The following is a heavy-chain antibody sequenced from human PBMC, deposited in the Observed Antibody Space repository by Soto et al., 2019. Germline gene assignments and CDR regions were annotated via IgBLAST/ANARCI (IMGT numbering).Heavy chain of an antibody. D-gene: IGHD3-16*01. V-gene: IGHV4-39*01. CDR2: IYYSGST. CDR3: APSPSFGGVTAYSDS. J-gene: IGHJ4*02. Sequence: QLQLQESGPGLVKPSETLSLTCTVSGGSISSSSYYWGWIRQPPGKGLEWIGSIYYSGSTYYNPSLHTRVPISVDTYKNHFSLKVSSVTAADTAVDYCAPSPSFGGVTAYSDSRGQGPLVTVSS. CDR1: GGSISSSSYY.